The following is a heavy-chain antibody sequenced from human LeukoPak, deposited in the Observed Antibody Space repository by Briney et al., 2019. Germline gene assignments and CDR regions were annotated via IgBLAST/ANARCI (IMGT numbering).Heavy chain of an antibody. CDR3: ARAPVTLPPLAFDI. D-gene: IGHD2-21*02. J-gene: IGHJ3*02. CDR1: GGSISSGDYY. Sequence: PSQTLSLTCTVSGGSISSGDYYWSWIRQPPGKGLEWIGYIYYSGSTYYNPSPKSRVTISVDTSKNQFSLKLSSVTAADTAVYYCARAPVTLPPLAFDIWGQGTMVTVSS. V-gene: IGHV4-30-4*01. CDR2: IYYSGST.